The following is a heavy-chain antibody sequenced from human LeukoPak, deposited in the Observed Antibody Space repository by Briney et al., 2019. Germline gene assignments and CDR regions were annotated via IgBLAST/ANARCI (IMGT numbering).Heavy chain of an antibody. Sequence: GESLKISCKASGYRFTSYWIGWVRPMPGKGLEWMGIIYPADSDTRYSPSFQGQVTISADRSISTAYLQWSSLKASDTAMYYCARHPGSYAQDLFEYWGQGTLVTVSS. V-gene: IGHV5-51*01. CDR3: ARHPGSYAQDLFEY. CDR1: GYRFTSYW. J-gene: IGHJ4*02. CDR2: IYPADSDT. D-gene: IGHD3-10*01.